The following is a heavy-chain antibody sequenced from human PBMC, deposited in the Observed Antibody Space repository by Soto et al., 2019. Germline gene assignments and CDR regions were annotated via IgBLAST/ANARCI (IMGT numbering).Heavy chain of an antibody. J-gene: IGHJ4*02. CDR2: ISGSGGST. CDR3: AKFYDSSGYYHDFDY. CDR1: GFTFSSYA. Sequence: GGSLRLSCAASGFTFSSYAMSWVRQAPGKGLEWVPAISGSGGSTYYADSVKGRFTISRDNSKNTLYLQMNSLRAEDTAVYYCAKFYDSSGYYHDFDYWGQGTLVTVSS. V-gene: IGHV3-23*01. D-gene: IGHD3-22*01.